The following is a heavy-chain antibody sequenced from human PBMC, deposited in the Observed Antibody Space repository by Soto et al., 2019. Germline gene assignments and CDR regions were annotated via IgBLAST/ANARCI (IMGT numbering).Heavy chain of an antibody. CDR2: IIPILGIA. D-gene: IGHD3-3*01. CDR1: GGTFSSYT. J-gene: IGHJ4*02. Sequence: QVQLVQSGAEVQKPGSSVKVSCKASGGTFSSYTISWVRQAPGQGLEWMGRIIPILGIANYAQKFQGRVTITADKSTSTAYMELSSLRSEDTAVYYCASFQKSYYDFWSGYFSAWGQGTLVTVSS. CDR3: ASFQKSYYDFWSGYFSA. V-gene: IGHV1-69*02.